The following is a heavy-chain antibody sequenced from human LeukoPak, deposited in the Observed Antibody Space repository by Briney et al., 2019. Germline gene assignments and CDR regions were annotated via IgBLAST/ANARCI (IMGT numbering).Heavy chain of an antibody. CDR1: GFTVSNNY. Sequence: AGGSLTLSCVPSGFTVSNNYRSWVRQAPGQGLEWVSVIYSGGSTYYTGSVQGRFIVSRDNSKTTLYLQMISLRSEDTAVYYCARDQYYGSGRPYYYYYYYYMDVWGKGTTVTVSS. CDR2: IYSGGST. V-gene: IGHV3-66*01. CDR3: ARDQYYGSGRPYYYYYYYYMDV. D-gene: IGHD3-10*01. J-gene: IGHJ6*03.